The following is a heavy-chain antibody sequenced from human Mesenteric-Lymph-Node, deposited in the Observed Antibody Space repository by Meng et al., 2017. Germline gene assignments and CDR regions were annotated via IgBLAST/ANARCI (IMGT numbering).Heavy chain of an antibody. D-gene: IGHD2-2*02. CDR3: ASFQYTMEDY. Sequence: GESLKISCAASGLTFDDYAMHWVRQAPGKGLVWVSLINPDGSATNYADSVRGRFTISRDNAKNTVYLQMDSLRAEDTAVYYCASFQYTMEDYWGLGTLVTVSS. CDR2: INPDGSAT. J-gene: IGHJ4*02. V-gene: IGHV3-74*01. CDR1: GLTFDDYA.